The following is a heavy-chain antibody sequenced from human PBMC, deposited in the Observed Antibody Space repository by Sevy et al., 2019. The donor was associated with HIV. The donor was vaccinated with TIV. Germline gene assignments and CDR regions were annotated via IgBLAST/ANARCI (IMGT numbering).Heavy chain of an antibody. V-gene: IGHV1-24*01. CDR3: ATTKDYHDSSGCPFDY. J-gene: IGHJ4*02. Sequence: ASVKVSCKVSGYTLTGLSMHWVRQAPGKGLEWMGSFDPEDGERIYAQKLEGRVTMTEDTSADTAYMELNSLRSEDTAVYYCATTKDYHDSSGCPFDYWGQGTTVSVSS. CDR2: FDPEDGER. D-gene: IGHD3-22*01. CDR1: GYTLTGLS.